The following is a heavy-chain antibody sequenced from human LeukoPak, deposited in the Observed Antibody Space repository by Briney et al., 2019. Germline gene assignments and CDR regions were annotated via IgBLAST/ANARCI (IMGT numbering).Heavy chain of an antibody. Sequence: SETLSLTCTVSGGSISGYYWSWIRQPPGEGLEWTGYIYYGGNTNYNPSLKSRVTISVDTKNQFSLNLSSVTAADTAVYYCARVPSRFGSSTWYFDLWGRGTLVAVSS. D-gene: IGHD3-10*01. CDR1: GGSISGYY. V-gene: IGHV4-59*01. J-gene: IGHJ2*01. CDR3: ARVPSRFGSSTWYFDL. CDR2: IYYGGNT.